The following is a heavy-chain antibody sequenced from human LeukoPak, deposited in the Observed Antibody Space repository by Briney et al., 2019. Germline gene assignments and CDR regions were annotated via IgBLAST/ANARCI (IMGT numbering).Heavy chain of an antibody. CDR2: ISWNSGSI. Sequence: GGSLRLSCAASGFTFDDYAMHWVRQAPGKGLEWVSGISWNSGSIGYADSVKGRFTISRDNAKNSLYLQMNSLRAEDTALYYCAKDRRGYSYFDAFDIWGQGTMVTVSS. J-gene: IGHJ3*02. CDR3: AKDRRGYSYFDAFDI. CDR1: GFTFDDYA. V-gene: IGHV3-9*01. D-gene: IGHD5-18*01.